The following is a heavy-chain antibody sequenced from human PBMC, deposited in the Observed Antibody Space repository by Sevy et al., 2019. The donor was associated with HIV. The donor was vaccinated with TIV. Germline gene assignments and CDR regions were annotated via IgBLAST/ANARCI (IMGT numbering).Heavy chain of an antibody. D-gene: IGHD4-17*01. CDR3: ARLNYGDYSNYFDP. J-gene: IGHJ5*02. CDR1: GGSISSNSYY. V-gene: IGHV4-39*01. Sequence: SETLSLTCTVSGGSISSNSYYWVWIRQPPGKGLEWIGSIYYSGTTYYNPSLNSRVTISIDTSKTQFSLKLSSVTAADTAIFYCARLNYGDYSNYFDPWGQGSLVTVSS. CDR2: IYYSGTT.